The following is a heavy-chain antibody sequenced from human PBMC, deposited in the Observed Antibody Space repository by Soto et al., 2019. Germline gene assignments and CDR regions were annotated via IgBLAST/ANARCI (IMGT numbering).Heavy chain of an antibody. CDR2: IYSGGST. CDR3: ARGQSSGWLGY. D-gene: IGHD6-19*01. Sequence: EVQLVESGGGLVQPGGSLRLSCAASGFTVSSNYMSWVRQAQGKGLEWVSVIYSGGSTYYADSVKGRFTISGHNSKNTLYLQMNSMRAEDTAVYYCARGQSSGWLGYWGQGTLVTVSS. V-gene: IGHV3-53*04. CDR1: GFTVSSNY. J-gene: IGHJ4*02.